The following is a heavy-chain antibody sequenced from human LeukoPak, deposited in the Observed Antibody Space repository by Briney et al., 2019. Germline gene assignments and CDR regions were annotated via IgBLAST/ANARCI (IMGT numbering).Heavy chain of an antibody. D-gene: IGHD5-24*01. CDR1: GFTFDDYA. CDR2: ISGDAGST. CDR3: AKDIYRGLDMATRPDY. V-gene: IGHV3-43*02. Sequence: GGSLRLYSASAGFTFDDYAMHWFRQAPGKGLEWVSLISGDAGSTYYADSVKGRFTISRDDSKNSLYLQMNSLRTEDTAFYYCAKDIYRGLDMATRPDYWGQGTLVTVSS. J-gene: IGHJ4*02.